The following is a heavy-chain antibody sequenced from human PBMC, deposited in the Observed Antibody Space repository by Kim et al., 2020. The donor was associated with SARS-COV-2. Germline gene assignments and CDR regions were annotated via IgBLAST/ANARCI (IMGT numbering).Heavy chain of an antibody. D-gene: IGHD2-15*01. CDR1: GGSISSYY. CDR3: ARAPTRGLLLPYFDY. CDR2: SYYSGST. Sequence: SETLSLTCTVSGGSISSYYWSWIRQPPGKGLEWIGYSYYSGSTNYNPSLKSRVTISVDTSKNQFSLKLSSVTASGTAVYYCARAPTRGLLLPYFDYWGQGTLVTVSS. J-gene: IGHJ4*02. V-gene: IGHV4-59*01.